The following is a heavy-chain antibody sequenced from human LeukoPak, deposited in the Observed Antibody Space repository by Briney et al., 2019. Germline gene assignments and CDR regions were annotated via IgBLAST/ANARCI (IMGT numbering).Heavy chain of an antibody. CDR3: ARGLDSSGSTYYDFWSGGYYFDY. CDR2: IIPIFGTA. Sequence: GSSVKVSCKASGGTFSSYAISWVRQAPGQGLEWMGGIIPIFGTANYAQKFQGRVTITTDESTSTAYMELSSLRSEDTAVYYCARGLDSSGSTYYDFWSGGYYFDYWGQGTLVTVSS. CDR1: GGTFSSYA. J-gene: IGHJ4*02. V-gene: IGHV1-69*05. D-gene: IGHD3-3*01.